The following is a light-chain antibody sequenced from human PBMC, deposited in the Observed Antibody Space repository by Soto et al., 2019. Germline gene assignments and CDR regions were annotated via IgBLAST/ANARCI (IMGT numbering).Light chain of an antibody. J-gene: IGKJ4*01. CDR2: SAS. CDR1: QSVGSTY. V-gene: IGKV3-20*01. CDR3: QQYGNSLT. Sequence: EIVLTQSPSTLSLSPGERATLSCRASQSVGSTYLAWYQQKPGQAPRLLIYSASSRATGIPDRFSGSGSGTDFTLTISRLEPEDSAVYYCQQYGNSLTVGGGTKVEIK.